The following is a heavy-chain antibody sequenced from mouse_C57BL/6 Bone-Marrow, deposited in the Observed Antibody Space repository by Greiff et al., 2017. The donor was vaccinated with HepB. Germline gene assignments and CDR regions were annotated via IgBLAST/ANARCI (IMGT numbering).Heavy chain of an antibody. D-gene: IGHD1-1*01. Sequence: VQLQESGAELVKPGASVKLSCKASGYTFTSYWMHWVKQRPGQGLEWIGMIHPNSGSTNYNEKFKSKATLTVDKSSSTAYMQLSSLTSEDSAVYYCARRGTTVVARDWFAYWGQGTLVTVSA. CDR1: GYTFTSYW. CDR2: IHPNSGST. V-gene: IGHV1-64*01. CDR3: ARRGTTVVARDWFAY. J-gene: IGHJ3*01.